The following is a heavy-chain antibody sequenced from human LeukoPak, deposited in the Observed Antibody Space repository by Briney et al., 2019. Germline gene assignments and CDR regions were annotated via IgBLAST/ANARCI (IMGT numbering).Heavy chain of an antibody. D-gene: IGHD3-10*01. J-gene: IGHJ3*02. V-gene: IGHV4-30-4*01. CDR2: IYYSGST. Sequence: PSQTLSLTCTVSGGSISSGDYYWSWIRQPPGKGLEWIGYIYYSGSTYYNPSLKSRVTISVDTSKNQFSLKLTSVTAADTAVYYCARDSLDPDYGSGSCFSGAFDIWGQGTMVTVSS. CDR1: GGSISSGDYY. CDR3: ARDSLDPDYGSGSCFSGAFDI.